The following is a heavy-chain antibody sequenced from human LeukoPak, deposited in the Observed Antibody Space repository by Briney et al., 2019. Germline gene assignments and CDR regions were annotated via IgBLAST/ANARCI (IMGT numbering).Heavy chain of an antibody. CDR1: GFLFKLFA. CDR3: AKALTMVWGIPGRPLDY. V-gene: IGHV3-23*01. D-gene: IGHD3-10*01. Sequence: RPGGSLRLSCVGSGFLFKLFAVGWVRQAPGKGLEWVSVIGGTNEETDYADSVRGHFTISRDNSKNTLYLQMNSLRAEDTAVYYCAKALTMVWGIPGRPLDYWGQGTLVTVSS. J-gene: IGHJ4*02. CDR2: IGGTNEET.